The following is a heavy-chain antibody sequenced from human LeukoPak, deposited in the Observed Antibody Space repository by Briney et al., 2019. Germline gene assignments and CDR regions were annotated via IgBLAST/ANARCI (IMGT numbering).Heavy chain of an antibody. CDR2: IIPIFGTA. Sequence: WASVKVSCKASRGTFSSYAISWVRQAPGQGLEWMGGIIPIFGTANYAQKFQGRVTITADESTSTAYMELSSLRSEDTAVYYCASSPSGRWEPLAYVDYWGQGTLVTVSS. CDR3: ASSPSGRWEPLAYVDY. D-gene: IGHD1-26*01. V-gene: IGHV1-69*01. J-gene: IGHJ4*02. CDR1: RGTFSSYA.